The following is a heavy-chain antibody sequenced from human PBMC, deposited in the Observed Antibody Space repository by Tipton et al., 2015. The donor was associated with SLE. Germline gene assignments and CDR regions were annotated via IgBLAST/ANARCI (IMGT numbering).Heavy chain of an antibody. V-gene: IGHV3-33*01. CDR1: GFTFSSYG. D-gene: IGHD4-23*01. CDR2: IWYDGSNK. CDR3: ARDYGGKWGNWFDP. Sequence: SLRLSCAASGFTFSSYGMHWVRQAPGKGLEWVAVIWYDGSNKYYADSVRGRFTISRDNSKNTLYLQMNSLRAEDTAVYYCARDYGGKWGNWFDPWGQGTLVTVSS. J-gene: IGHJ5*02.